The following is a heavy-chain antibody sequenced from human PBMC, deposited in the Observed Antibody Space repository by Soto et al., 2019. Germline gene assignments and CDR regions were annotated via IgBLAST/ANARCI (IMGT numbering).Heavy chain of an antibody. D-gene: IGHD3-10*01. J-gene: IGHJ6*02. Sequence: GASVKVSSKASGYTFTGYYMHWVRQAPGQGLEWMGWINPNSGGTNYAQKFQGWVTMTRDTSISTAYMELSRLRSDDTAVYYCARDRPIRGPLLSYGMDVWGQGTTVTVSS. CDR1: GYTFTGYY. V-gene: IGHV1-2*04. CDR3: ARDRPIRGPLLSYGMDV. CDR2: INPNSGGT.